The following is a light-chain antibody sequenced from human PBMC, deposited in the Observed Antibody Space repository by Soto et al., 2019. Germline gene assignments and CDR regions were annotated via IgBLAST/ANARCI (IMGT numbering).Light chain of an antibody. J-gene: IGLJ3*02. CDR2: EVS. V-gene: IGLV2-8*01. CDR1: SSDVGGYNY. Sequence: QSALTQPPSASGSPGQSVTISCTGTSSDVGGYNYVSWYQQHPGKAPKLMIYEVSKWPSGVPDRFSGSKSGNTASLTVSGLQAEDEADYYCSSYAGSNHNWVFGGGTKLTVL. CDR3: SSYAGSNHNWV.